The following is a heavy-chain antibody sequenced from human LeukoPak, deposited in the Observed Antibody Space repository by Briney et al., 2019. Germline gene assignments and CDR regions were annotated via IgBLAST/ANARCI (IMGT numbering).Heavy chain of an antibody. V-gene: IGHV1-69*13. J-gene: IGHJ3*02. CDR2: IIPIFGTA. Sequence: SVKVSCKASGGTFSSYAISWVRQAPGQGLEWMGGIIPIFGTANYAQKFQGRVTITADESTSTAYMELSSLRSEDTAVYYCARDTYGGTAFDIWGQGTMVTVSS. CDR3: ARDTYGGTAFDI. CDR1: GGTFSSYA. D-gene: IGHD4-23*01.